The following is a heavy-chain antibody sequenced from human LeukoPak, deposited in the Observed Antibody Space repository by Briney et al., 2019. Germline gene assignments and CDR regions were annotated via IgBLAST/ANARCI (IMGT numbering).Heavy chain of an antibody. CDR1: GYTSTGYY. Sequence: ASVKVSCKASGYTSTGYYMHWVRQAPGQGLEWMGWINPNSGGTNYAQKFQGRVTMTRDTSISTAYMELSRLRSDDTAVYYCTTGDSSSWYYFDYWGRGTLVTVSS. D-gene: IGHD6-13*01. CDR3: TTGDSSSWYYFDY. CDR2: INPNSGGT. V-gene: IGHV1-2*02. J-gene: IGHJ4*02.